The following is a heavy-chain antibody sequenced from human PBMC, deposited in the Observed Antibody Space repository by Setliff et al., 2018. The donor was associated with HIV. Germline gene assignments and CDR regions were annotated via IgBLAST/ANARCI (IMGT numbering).Heavy chain of an antibody. V-gene: IGHV4-4*07. CDR2: IYSSGKT. CDR3: AGEIAPAARLPNVGGPPPPGYYHYMDV. Sequence: SETLSLTCTVSNVSINTYYWSWIRQPAGRPLEWIGRIYSSGKTNYSPSLNSRVSMSIDTSTNQFSLDLTSVTAADTAVYFCAGEIAPAARLPNVGGPPPPGYYHYMDVWGKGTTVTVSS. J-gene: IGHJ6*03. CDR1: NVSINTYY. D-gene: IGHD2-8*01.